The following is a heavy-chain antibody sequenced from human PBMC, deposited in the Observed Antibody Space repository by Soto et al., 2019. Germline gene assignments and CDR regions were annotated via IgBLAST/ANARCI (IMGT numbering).Heavy chain of an antibody. J-gene: IGHJ4*02. CDR1: GGSFTSNNW. D-gene: IGHD1-7*01. V-gene: IGHV4-4*02. CDR3: ASRDPGTSVDY. Sequence: TLSLTCAASGGSFTSNNWWTWVRQPPGQGLEWIGEIYRTGSTNYNPSLKSRVTTSLDKSENQFSLKVTSLTAADTAVYYCASRDPGTSVDYWGQGTLVTVSS. CDR2: IYRTGST.